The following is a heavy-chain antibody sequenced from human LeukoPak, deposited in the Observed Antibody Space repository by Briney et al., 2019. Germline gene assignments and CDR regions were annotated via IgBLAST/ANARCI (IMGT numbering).Heavy chain of an antibody. CDR1: GFIFSRYA. J-gene: IGHJ4*02. CDR3: AREYYYDSSGYYSDR. D-gene: IGHD3-22*01. CDR2: ISSKGDST. V-gene: IGHV3-64*01. Sequence: GGSLRLSCAASGFIFSRYAMHWVRQAPGKGLEYVSGISSKGDSTYNSNSVKGRFTISRDNSKNTLYLQMGSLRAEDMAVYYCAREYYYDSSGYYSDRWGQGTLVTVSS.